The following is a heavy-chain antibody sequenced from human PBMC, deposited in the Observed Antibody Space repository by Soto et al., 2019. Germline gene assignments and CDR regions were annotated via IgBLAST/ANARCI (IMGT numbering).Heavy chain of an antibody. V-gene: IGHV1-69*06. CDR2: IIPIFGTA. CDR3: ASFIVATGFDI. CDR1: GGTFSSYA. Sequence: ASVKVSCKASGGTFSSYAISWVRQAPGQGLEWMGGIIPIFGTANYAQKFQGRVTITADKSTSTAYMELSSLRSEDTAVYYCASFIVATGFDIWGQGTMVTVSS. J-gene: IGHJ3*02. D-gene: IGHD5-12*01.